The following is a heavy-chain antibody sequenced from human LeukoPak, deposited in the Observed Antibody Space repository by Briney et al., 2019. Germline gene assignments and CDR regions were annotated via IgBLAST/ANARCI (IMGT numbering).Heavy chain of an antibody. D-gene: IGHD2-8*01. CDR3: TRDAPTNGVWYSGFDY. CDR1: GFTLSTYS. V-gene: IGHV3-48*01. CDR2: ITSSSSTL. J-gene: IGHJ4*02. Sequence: PGASLRRSCAASGFTLSTYSMNWVRQAPGKGLEWVSYITSSSSTLYYADSVKGRFTISRDNAKNSLYLQMNSLRVEDTAVYYCTRDAPTNGVWYSGFDYWGQGTLVTVSS.